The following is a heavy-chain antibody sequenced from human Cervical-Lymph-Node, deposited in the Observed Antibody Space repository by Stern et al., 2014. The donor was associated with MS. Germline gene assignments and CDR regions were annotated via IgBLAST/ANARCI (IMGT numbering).Heavy chain of an antibody. V-gene: IGHV1-69*01. CDR1: GGTFSSYA. Sequence: VQLVESGAEVKKPGASVKVSCKASGGTFSSYAISWVRQAPGQGLEWMGGIIPIFGTANYAQKFQGRVTITAAESTSTAYMELSSLRSEDTAVYYCAREMGGYLGSIFDFWGQGTPVTVSS. J-gene: IGHJ4*03. D-gene: IGHD1-26*01. CDR3: AREMGGYLGSIFDF. CDR2: IIPIFGTA.